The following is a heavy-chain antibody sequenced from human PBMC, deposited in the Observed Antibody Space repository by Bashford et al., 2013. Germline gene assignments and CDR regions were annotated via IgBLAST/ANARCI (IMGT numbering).Heavy chain of an antibody. J-gene: IGHJ4*02. CDR2: INPSGGST. V-gene: IGHV1-46*01. Sequence: ASVKGLPARASGYTFTSYYMHWVRQAPGQGLEWMGIINPSGGSTSYAQKFQGRVTMTRDTSTSTVYMELSSLRSEDTAVYYCAGGHEGLDYWGPGEPWS. CDR3: AGGHEGLDY. CDR1: GYTFTSYY.